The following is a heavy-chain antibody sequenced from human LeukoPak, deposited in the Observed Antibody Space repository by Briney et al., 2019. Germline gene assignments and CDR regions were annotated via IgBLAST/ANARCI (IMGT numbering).Heavy chain of an antibody. CDR1: GYSISSGYY. CDR3: ASAVGIAAAGDNWFDP. J-gene: IGHJ5*02. V-gene: IGHV4-38-2*02. D-gene: IGHD6-13*01. CDR2: IYHSGST. Sequence: SETLSLTCTVSGYSISSGYYWGWIRQPPGKGLERIGSIYHSGSTYYNPSLKSRVTISVDTSKNQFSLKLSSVTAADTAVYYCASAVGIAAAGDNWFDPWGQGTLVTVSS.